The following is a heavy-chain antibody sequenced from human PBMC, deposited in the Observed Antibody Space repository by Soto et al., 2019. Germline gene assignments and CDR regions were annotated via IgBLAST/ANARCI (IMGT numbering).Heavy chain of an antibody. Sequence: GGSLRLSCAASGFTFSSYAMSWVRQAPGKGLEWVSAISGSGGSTYYADSVKGRLTISRDNSKNTLYLQMNSLRAEGTAVYYCAKGAAAGPFGSPFDYWGQGTLVTVSS. D-gene: IGHD6-13*01. CDR3: AKGAAAGPFGSPFDY. V-gene: IGHV3-23*01. CDR2: ISGSGGST. CDR1: GFTFSSYA. J-gene: IGHJ4*02.